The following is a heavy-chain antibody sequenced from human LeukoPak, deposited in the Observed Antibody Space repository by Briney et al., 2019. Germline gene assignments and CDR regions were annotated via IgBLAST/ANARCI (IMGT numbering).Heavy chain of an antibody. CDR3: ARGPGWNYFDY. Sequence: PGGFLRLSCAAFGFTVSSKYMSWVRQAPGKGLEWVSVFYSGGSTYYADSVKGRFTISRDNSKNTLYFQMNSLRAEDTAVYYCARGPGWNYFDYWGQGTLVTVSS. V-gene: IGHV3-66*01. D-gene: IGHD6-19*01. J-gene: IGHJ4*02. CDR1: GFTVSSKY. CDR2: FYSGGST.